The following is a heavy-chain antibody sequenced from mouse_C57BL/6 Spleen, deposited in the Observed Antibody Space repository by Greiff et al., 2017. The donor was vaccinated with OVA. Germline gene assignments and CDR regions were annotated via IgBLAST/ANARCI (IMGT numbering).Heavy chain of an antibody. Sequence: DVKLVESGGGLVQPGGSLKLSCAASGFTFSDYYMYWVRQTPEKRLEWVAYISNGGGSTYYPDTVKGRFTISRDNAKNTLYLQMSRLKSEDTAMYYCAIRITTAGLDYWGQGTTLTVSS. D-gene: IGHD1-1*01. J-gene: IGHJ2*01. CDR2: ISNGGGST. CDR1: GFTFSDYY. CDR3: AIRITTAGLDY. V-gene: IGHV5-12*01.